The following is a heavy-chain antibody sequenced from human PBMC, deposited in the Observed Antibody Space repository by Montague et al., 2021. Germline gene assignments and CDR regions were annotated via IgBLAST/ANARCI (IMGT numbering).Heavy chain of an antibody. J-gene: IGHJ5*02. V-gene: IGHV4-59*08. CDR1: SGSIFHAH. D-gene: IGHD3-10*01. CDR3: AKQDYFVSGTSYKGFDP. CDR2: MFYGGAT. Sequence: SETLSLTCTVSSGSIFHAHWSWVRQPPGKGLEWLGSMFYGGATSNHPSLKSRVTMLIDTSTNQFSLKLSFVTAAGTAVYYCAKQDYFVSGTSYKGFDPWGQGILVTVSS.